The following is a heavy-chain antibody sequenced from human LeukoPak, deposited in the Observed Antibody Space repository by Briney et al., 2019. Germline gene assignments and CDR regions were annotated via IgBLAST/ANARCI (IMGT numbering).Heavy chain of an antibody. CDR3: AAMYTVREVIIGDDY. V-gene: IGHV1-69*06. CDR1: GGTFSSYA. J-gene: IGHJ4*02. CDR2: IIPLFGTP. Sequence: SVKVSCKASGGTFSSYAISGVRQAPGQGLEWMGGIIPLFGTPNYAQKFQGRVTITADISTTTVYMDLNSLRSEDTAVYYCAAMYTVREVIIGDDYWGQGTLVTVSS. D-gene: IGHD3-10*01.